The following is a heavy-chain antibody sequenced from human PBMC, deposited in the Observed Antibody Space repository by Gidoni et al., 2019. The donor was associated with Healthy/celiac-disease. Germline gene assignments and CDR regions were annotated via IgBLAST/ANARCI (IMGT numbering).Heavy chain of an antibody. CDR2: NYYSGST. V-gene: IGHV4-59*01. J-gene: IGHJ6*02. D-gene: IGHD3-3*01. CDR3: ARVSYDFWSGFASPAGAYGMDV. CDR1: GGSISSYY. Sequence: QVQLQESGPGLVKPSATLSLTCTVPGGSISSYYWSWIRQPPGKGLEWLGYNYYSGSTTYNPTHKGRVTISVDTSKNQFSLKLSSVTAADTAVYYGARVSYDFWSGFASPAGAYGMDVGGQGTTVTVSS.